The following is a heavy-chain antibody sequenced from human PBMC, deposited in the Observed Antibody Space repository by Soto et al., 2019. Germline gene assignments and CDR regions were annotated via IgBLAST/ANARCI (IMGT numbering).Heavy chain of an antibody. D-gene: IGHD3-22*01. CDR2: ISYDGSNK. CDR3: ARGYEYNYYDSSGYYFYFDY. Sequence: GGSLRLSCAASGFTFSSYAMHWVRQAPGKGLEWVAVISYDGSNKYYADSVKGRFTISRDNSKNTLYLQMNSLRAEDTAVYYCARGYEYNYYDSSGYYFYFDYWGQGTLVTVSS. V-gene: IGHV3-30-3*01. CDR1: GFTFSSYA. J-gene: IGHJ4*02.